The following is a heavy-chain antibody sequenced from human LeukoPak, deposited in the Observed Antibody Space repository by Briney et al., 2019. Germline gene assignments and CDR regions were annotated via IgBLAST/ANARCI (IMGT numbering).Heavy chain of an antibody. CDR1: GYTFTGYY. CDR2: INPNGGGT. D-gene: IGHD6-13*01. CDR3: ARVQQLALDGGAFDI. J-gene: IGHJ3*02. V-gene: IGHV1-2*02. Sequence: AASVKVSCKASGYTFTGYYMHWVRQAPGQGLEWMGWINPNGGGTNYAQKFQGRVTMTRDTSISTAYMELSRLRSDDTAVYYCARVQQLALDGGAFDIWGQGTMVTVSS.